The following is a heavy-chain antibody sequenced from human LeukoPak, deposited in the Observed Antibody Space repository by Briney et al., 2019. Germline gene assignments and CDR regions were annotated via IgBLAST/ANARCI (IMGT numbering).Heavy chain of an antibody. Sequence: PGGSLRLSCAPSGFTFRSYAMSWVRQPPGKGLEGLSALSGRGGSTYYADSVKGRFTISRDNSKNTLYLQMNSLRAEDTAVYYCAKAGWFGELLFSEDWFDPWGQGTLVTVSS. D-gene: IGHD3-10*01. V-gene: IGHV3-23*01. J-gene: IGHJ5*02. CDR3: AKAGWFGELLFSEDWFDP. CDR1: GFTFRSYA. CDR2: LSGRGGST.